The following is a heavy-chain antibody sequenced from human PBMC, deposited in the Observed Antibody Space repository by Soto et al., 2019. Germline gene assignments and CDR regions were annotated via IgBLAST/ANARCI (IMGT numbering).Heavy chain of an antibody. CDR1: EFTFADSV. V-gene: IGHV3-49*05. J-gene: IGHJ4*02. CDR2: IRRKAHGGTT. CDR3: ARDLVSDY. Sequence: EVQLVESGGGLVKPGRSLILSCTASEFTFADSVMSWFRQAPGKGLEWVGFIRRKAHGGTTEYAASVEGRFTISRDDSTSIAYLQMNSLKTEDTAVYYCARDLVSDYWGQGTLVTVSS.